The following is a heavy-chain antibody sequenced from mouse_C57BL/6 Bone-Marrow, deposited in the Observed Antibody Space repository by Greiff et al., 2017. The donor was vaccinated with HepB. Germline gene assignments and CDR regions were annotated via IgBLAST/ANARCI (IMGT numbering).Heavy chain of an antibody. Sequence: EVKLVESGGGLVKPGGSLKLSCAASGFTFSSYAMSWVRQTPEKRLEWVATISDGGSYTYYPDNVKGRFTISRDNAKNNLYLQMSHLKSEDTAMYYCARGYYYGRSPFAYWGQGTLVTVSA. D-gene: IGHD1-1*01. J-gene: IGHJ3*01. CDR1: GFTFSSYA. CDR3: ARGYYYGRSPFAY. CDR2: ISDGGSYT. V-gene: IGHV5-4*03.